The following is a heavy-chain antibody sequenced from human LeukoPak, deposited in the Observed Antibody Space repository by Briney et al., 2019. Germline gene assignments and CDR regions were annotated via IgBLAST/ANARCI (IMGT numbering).Heavy chain of an antibody. V-gene: IGHV1-69*05. J-gene: IGHJ5*02. CDR3: ARDPPTMVRGSEFINWFDP. CDR1: GGTFSSYA. Sequence: EASVKVSCKASGGTFSSYAISCVRQAPGQGLEWMGRIIPIFGTANYAQKFQGRVTITTAESTSTAYMELSSLRSEDTAVYYWARDPPTMVRGSEFINWFDPWGQGTLVTASS. D-gene: IGHD3-10*01. CDR2: IIPIFGTA.